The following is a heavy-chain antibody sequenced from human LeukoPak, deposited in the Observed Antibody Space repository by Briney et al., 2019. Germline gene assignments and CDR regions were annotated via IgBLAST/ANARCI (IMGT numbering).Heavy chain of an antibody. D-gene: IGHD1-26*01. J-gene: IGHJ4*02. CDR1: GLTFDDYA. Sequence: GGSLRLSCAASGLTFDDYAMHWVRQAPGKGLEWVSGISWNSGSIGYADSVKGRFTISRDNAKNSLYLQMNSLRAEDTALYYCAKGGVGATLSYFDCWGQGTLVTVSS. CDR2: ISWNSGSI. V-gene: IGHV3-9*01. CDR3: AKGGVGATLSYFDC.